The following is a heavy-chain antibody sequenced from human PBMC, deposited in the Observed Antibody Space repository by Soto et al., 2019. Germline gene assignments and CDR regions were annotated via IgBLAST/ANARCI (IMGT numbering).Heavy chain of an antibody. J-gene: IGHJ3*01. D-gene: IGHD3-10*01. V-gene: IGHV3-33*01. Sequence: QVQLVESGGGVVQPGRSLRLSCAASGFTFSSYGMHWVRQAPGKGLEWVAVIWYDGSNKYYADSVKGRFTISRDNSKNTLYLQMNSLRAEDTAVYYCARGHSYYYGSGSLGNWGQGTMVTVSS. CDR1: GFTFSSYG. CDR2: IWYDGSNK. CDR3: ARGHSYYYGSGSLGN.